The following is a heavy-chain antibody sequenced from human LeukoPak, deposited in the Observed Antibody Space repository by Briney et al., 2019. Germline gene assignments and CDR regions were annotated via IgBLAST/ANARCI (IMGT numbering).Heavy chain of an antibody. Sequence: GGYLRLSCAASGFTFSSYSMNWVRQAPGKGLEWVSYISSSSSTIYYADSVKGRFTISRDNAKNSLYLQMNSLRAEDTAVYYCARGRYCSSTSCYTPEYFQHWGHGTLVTVSS. CDR3: ARGRYCSSTSCYTPEYFQH. CDR2: ISSSSSTI. CDR1: GFTFSSYS. J-gene: IGHJ1*01. V-gene: IGHV3-48*01. D-gene: IGHD2-2*02.